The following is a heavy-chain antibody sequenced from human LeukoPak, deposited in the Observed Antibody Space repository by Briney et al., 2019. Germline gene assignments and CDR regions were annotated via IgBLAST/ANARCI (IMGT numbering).Heavy chain of an antibody. CDR3: AREYYVSGYYYYYYMDV. Sequence: SETLSLTCAVYGGSFSGYYWSWIRQPPGKGLKWIGEINHSGSTNYNPSLKSRVTISVDKSKNQFSLKLSSVTAADTAVYYCAREYYVSGYYYYYYMDVWGKGTTVTVSS. D-gene: IGHD2/OR15-2a*01. V-gene: IGHV4-34*01. CDR2: INHSGST. J-gene: IGHJ6*03. CDR1: GGSFSGYY.